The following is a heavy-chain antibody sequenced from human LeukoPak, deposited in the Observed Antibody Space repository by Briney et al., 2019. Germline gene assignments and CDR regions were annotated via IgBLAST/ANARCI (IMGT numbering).Heavy chain of an antibody. CDR1: GFTFRTSW. Sequence: PGGSLRLSCAASGFTFRTSWMHWVRQVPGKGLVWVSRINPNGSDTNYADSVKGRFTISRDNAKNTLYLQMNSLRTEDTAVYYCARAVAWFGELFAFDIWGQGTMVTVS. CDR3: ARAVAWFGELFAFDI. D-gene: IGHD3-10*01. CDR2: INPNGSDT. J-gene: IGHJ3*02. V-gene: IGHV3-74*01.